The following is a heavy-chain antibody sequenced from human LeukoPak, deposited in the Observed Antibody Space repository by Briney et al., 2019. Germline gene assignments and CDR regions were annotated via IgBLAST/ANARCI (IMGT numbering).Heavy chain of an antibody. V-gene: IGHV3-48*03. CDR2: ISSSTSHT. J-gene: IGHJ3*02. Sequence: GGSLRLSCAASGFTLSTYEMTWVRQAPGKGLEWVSFISSSTSHTFYADSVKGRFTIFRDTAKNSLYLQMNNLRGEDTAVYYCARDVSSPTRAFDIWGQGTMVAVS. CDR3: ARDVSSPTRAFDI. CDR1: GFTLSTYE. D-gene: IGHD2-8*01.